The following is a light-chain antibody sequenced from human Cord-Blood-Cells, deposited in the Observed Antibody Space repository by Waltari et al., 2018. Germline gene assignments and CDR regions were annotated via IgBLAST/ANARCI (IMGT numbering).Light chain of an antibody. J-gene: IGKJ3*01. V-gene: IGKV1-33*01. CDR1: QDISNY. CDR3: QQYDNLPFT. CDR2: GAS. Sequence: DIQMTQSPSSLSASVGDRVTITCQASQDISNYLNWYQQKPGKAPKLLNYGASNLETGVPSRFSGSGSGTDFTFTISSLQPEDIATYYCQQYDNLPFTFGPGTKVDIK.